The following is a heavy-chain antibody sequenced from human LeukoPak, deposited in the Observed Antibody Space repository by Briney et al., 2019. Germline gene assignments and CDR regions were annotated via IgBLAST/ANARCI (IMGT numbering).Heavy chain of an antibody. V-gene: IGHV1-2*02. D-gene: IGHD6-13*01. CDR1: GYTYTRYY. CDR2: INPNSGGT. Sequence: ASVKVSCKACGYTYTRYYMHWVRQAPGQGREGVGWINPNSGGTNYAQKFQGRVTMTRDTSSSTAYMELCRLRSADTAGYSRATREQLEYSFAYWGQGTLVTVSS. J-gene: IGHJ4*02. CDR3: ATREQLEYSFAY.